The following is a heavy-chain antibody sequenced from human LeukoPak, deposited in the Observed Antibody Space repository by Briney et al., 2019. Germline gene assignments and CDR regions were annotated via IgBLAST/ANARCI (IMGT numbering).Heavy chain of an antibody. CDR2: IYYSGST. J-gene: IGHJ4*02. V-gene: IGHV4-59*11. D-gene: IGHD6-13*01. CDR3: ARDLRSSSWYVFDY. CDR1: GGSISSHY. Sequence: SETLSLTCTVSGGSISSHYWSRIRQPPGEGLEWIGYIYYSGSTNYNPSLKSRVTISVDTSKNQFSLKLSSVTAADTAVYYCARDLRSSSWYVFDYWGQGTLVTVSS.